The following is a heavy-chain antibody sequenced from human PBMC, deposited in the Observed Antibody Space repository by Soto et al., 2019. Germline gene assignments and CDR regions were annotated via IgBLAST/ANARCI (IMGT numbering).Heavy chain of an antibody. Sequence: PGGSLRLSCAASGFTVSGSYMSWVRQAPGKGLEWVSVVYSGGSTYYADSVKGRFTISRDTSKNTLYLQMNSLRAEDTAVYYCARPYGSGSYYPKNDYWGQGTLVTVSS. D-gene: IGHD3-10*01. CDR1: GFTVSGSY. CDR2: VYSGGST. J-gene: IGHJ4*02. V-gene: IGHV3-66*04. CDR3: ARPYGSGSYYPKNDY.